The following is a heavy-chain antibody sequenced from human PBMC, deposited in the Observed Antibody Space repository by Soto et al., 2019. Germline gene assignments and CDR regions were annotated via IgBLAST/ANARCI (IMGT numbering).Heavy chain of an antibody. V-gene: IGHV1-69*01. D-gene: IGHD5-18*01. CDR1: GGTFSSYA. CDR2: IIPIFGTA. J-gene: IGHJ4*02. Sequence: QVQLVQSGAEVKKPGSSVKVSCKASGGTFSSYAISWVRQAPGQGREWMGGIIPIFGTAKYAQKFQGRVTITADESTSTAYVELSSLRSEDTAVYYCARDLRLGDTAMVTGDYWGQGTLVTVSS. CDR3: ARDLRLGDTAMVTGDY.